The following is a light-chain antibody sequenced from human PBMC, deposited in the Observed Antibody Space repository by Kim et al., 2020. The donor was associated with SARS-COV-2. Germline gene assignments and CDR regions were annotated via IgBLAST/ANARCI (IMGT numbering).Light chain of an antibody. CDR1: SLRSYY. V-gene: IGLV3-19*01. J-gene: IGLJ2*01. CDR3: NSRDSNDNVV. Sequence: SSELTQDPAVSVALGQTVRITCQGDSLRSYYATWYQQKPGQAPILVIYGKNNLPSGIPDRFSGSSSGNTASLTITGTQAGDEADYYCNSRDSNDNVVFGGGTQLTVL. CDR2: GKN.